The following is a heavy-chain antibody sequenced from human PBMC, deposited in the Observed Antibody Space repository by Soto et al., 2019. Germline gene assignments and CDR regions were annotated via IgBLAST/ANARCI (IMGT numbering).Heavy chain of an antibody. D-gene: IGHD6-19*01. CDR1: GFTFSSYG. CDR3: ARGQWLVNDYYGLDV. V-gene: IGHV3-33*01. Sequence: QVQLVESGGGVVQPGRSLRLSCAASGFTFSSYGMHWVRQAPGKGLEWVTIIWFDGSNEYYADSVKGRFTISRDNSKNTLYLQMNSLRAEDTAVYYCARGQWLVNDYYGLDVW. J-gene: IGHJ6*01. CDR2: IWFDGSNE.